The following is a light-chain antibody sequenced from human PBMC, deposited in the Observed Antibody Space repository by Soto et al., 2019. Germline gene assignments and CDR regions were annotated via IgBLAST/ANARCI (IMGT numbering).Light chain of an antibody. V-gene: IGLV1-40*01. J-gene: IGLJ2*01. CDR3: QSYDSSLSGSVV. CDR2: GNS. CDR1: SSSIGAGYD. Sequence: QSVLTQPPSVSGAPGQRVTISCTGSSSSIGAGYDVHWYQQLPGTAPKLVIYGNSNRPSGVPDRFSASKSGTSASLAITGLQADDEADYYCQSYDSSLSGSVVFGGGTKLTVL.